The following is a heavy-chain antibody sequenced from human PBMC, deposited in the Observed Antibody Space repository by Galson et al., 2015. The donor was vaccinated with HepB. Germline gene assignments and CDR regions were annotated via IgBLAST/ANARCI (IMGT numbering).Heavy chain of an antibody. CDR3: ANDIVLMADTRGYFDY. CDR1: GFTFSSYA. V-gene: IGHV3-23*01. D-gene: IGHD2-8*01. CDR2: ISGSGGST. Sequence: SLRLSCAASGFTFSSYAMSWVRQAPGKGLEWVSAISGSGGSTYYADSVKGRFTISRDNSKNTLYLQMNSLRAEDTAVYYCANDIVLMADTRGYFDYWGQGTLVTVSS. J-gene: IGHJ4*02.